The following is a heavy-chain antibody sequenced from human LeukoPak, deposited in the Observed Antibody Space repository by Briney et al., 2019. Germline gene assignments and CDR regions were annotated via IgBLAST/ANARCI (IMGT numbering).Heavy chain of an antibody. V-gene: IGHV3-30*18. J-gene: IGHJ4*02. CDR3: AKWRNGWYYFDD. CDR1: GFTFSSYG. Sequence: GGSLRLSCAGSGFTFSSYGLHWVRQAPGKGLEWVALISYDGVNKYYADSVKGRFTISRDNSKNTLYLQMNSLKAEDTAVYYCAKWRNGWYYFDDWGQGTLVTVSS. D-gene: IGHD6-19*01. CDR2: ISYDGVNK.